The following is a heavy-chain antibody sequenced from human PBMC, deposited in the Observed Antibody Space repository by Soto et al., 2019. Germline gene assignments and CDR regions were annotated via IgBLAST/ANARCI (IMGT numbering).Heavy chain of an antibody. Sequence: QVQLVQSGAEVKQPGASVKVSCKASGYTFTNYGFTWVRQAPGQGLEWLGWISTYNGNTKYAQKVQGRRTMTTDTSTSTANMELTSLRSDDTALYYCARTTVTASYYYMDVWGKGSTVTVSS. CDR2: ISTYNGNT. CDR3: ARTTVTASYYYMDV. J-gene: IGHJ6*03. CDR1: GYTFTNYG. V-gene: IGHV1-18*01. D-gene: IGHD4-17*01.